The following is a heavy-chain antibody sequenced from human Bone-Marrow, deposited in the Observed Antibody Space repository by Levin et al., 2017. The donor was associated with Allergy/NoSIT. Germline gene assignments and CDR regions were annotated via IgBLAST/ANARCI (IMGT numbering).Heavy chain of an antibody. CDR2: IYHGGVT. J-gene: IGHJ4*02. V-gene: IGHV4-30-4*01. CDR3: TRDAGSGSFYNRPFHF. Sequence: SETLSLTCTVADGSFSSGAYYWSWVRQRPGVGLEWLGYIYHGGVTKYNRADEGRVAISMNMSKNQLSLQLMSATATETAVYYCTRDAGSGSFYNRPFHFWGQGTVVTVSS. CDR1: DGSFSSGAYY. D-gene: IGHD3-10*01.